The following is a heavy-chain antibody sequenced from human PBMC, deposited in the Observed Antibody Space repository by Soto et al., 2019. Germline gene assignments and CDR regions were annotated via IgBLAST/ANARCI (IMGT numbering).Heavy chain of an antibody. CDR2: ISRSGDRT. J-gene: IGHJ4*02. D-gene: IGHD2-15*01. CDR3: ARARCSSGQCYYFDY. CDR1: GFTFSSYN. Sequence: EVQLVESGEGLVQPGGSLRLSCAASGFTFSSYNIHWIRQAPGKGLEFFSDISRSGDRTYYADSVKGRFTITRDNSNNTVWIKMGSLRAEDMAVYYCARARCSSGQCYYFDYWGRGALVSVSS. V-gene: IGHV3-64*02.